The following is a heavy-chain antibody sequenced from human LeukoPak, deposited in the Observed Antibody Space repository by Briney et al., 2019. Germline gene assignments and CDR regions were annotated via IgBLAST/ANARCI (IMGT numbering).Heavy chain of an antibody. CDR3: ARGSRVTPDH. Sequence: LGGSLRLSCEASGFTFTNFWMHWVRQTPGKGPVWVSYINSDGSSLKYADSVKGRFTISRDNSKNTVHLQMNDLRAEDRAVYFCARGSRVTPDHWGQGILVTVSS. V-gene: IGHV3-74*03. J-gene: IGHJ4*02. D-gene: IGHD2-21*02. CDR1: GFTFTNFW. CDR2: INSDGSSL.